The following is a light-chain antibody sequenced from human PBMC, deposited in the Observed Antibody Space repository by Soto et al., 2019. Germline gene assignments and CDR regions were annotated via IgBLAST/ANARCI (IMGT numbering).Light chain of an antibody. Sequence: DIQMTQSPSTLSASVGDRVTITWRASQSISSWLAWYQQKPGKAPKLLIYKASSLESGVPSRFSGSRSGKEFTLTISSLQPDDFATYYCQQYNSYSPYTFGKGTKVDI. V-gene: IGKV1-5*03. CDR3: QQYNSYSPYT. CDR1: QSISSW. J-gene: IGKJ2*01. CDR2: KAS.